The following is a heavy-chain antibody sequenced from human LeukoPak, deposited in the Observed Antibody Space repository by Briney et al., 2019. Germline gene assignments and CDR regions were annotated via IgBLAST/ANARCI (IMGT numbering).Heavy chain of an antibody. J-gene: IGHJ3*02. V-gene: IGHV3-23*01. CDR3: AKAVTSPGLDAFDI. D-gene: IGHD2-21*02. CDR2: ISYSGGST. Sequence: GGSLRLSCAASGFTFSSCAMTWVRQAPGKGQEWVSTISYSGGSTYYADSVKGRFTISRDNSKNTLYLQMNTLRAEDTALYYCAKAVTSPGLDAFDIWGQGTMVTVSS. CDR1: GFTFSSCA.